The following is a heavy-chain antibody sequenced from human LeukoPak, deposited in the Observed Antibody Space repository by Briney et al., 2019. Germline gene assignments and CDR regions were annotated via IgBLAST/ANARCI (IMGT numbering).Heavy chain of an antibody. V-gene: IGHV3-23*01. CDR3: AKRFSGYSSGWYYFDY. J-gene: IGHJ4*02. CDR2: ISGSGGST. D-gene: IGHD6-19*01. Sequence: SGGSLRLSCAASGFTFSSYAMSWVRQAPGKGLEWVSAISGSGGSTYYADSVKGRFTISRDNSKNTLYLQMNSLRAEDTAVYYCAKRFSGYSSGWYYFDYWGQGTLVTVSS. CDR1: GFTFSSYA.